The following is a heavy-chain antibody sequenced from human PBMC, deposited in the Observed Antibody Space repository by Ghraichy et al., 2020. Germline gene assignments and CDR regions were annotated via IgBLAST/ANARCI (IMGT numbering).Heavy chain of an antibody. CDR2: ISSSSSYI. Sequence: LSLTCAASGFTFSSYSMNWVRQAPGKGLEWVSSISSSSSYIYYADSVKGRFTISRDNAKNSLYLQMNSLRAEDTAVYYCARDSVRGIAVAGTSGYWGQGTLVTVSS. J-gene: IGHJ4*02. V-gene: IGHV3-21*01. CDR1: GFTFSSYS. CDR3: ARDSVRGIAVAGTSGY. D-gene: IGHD6-19*01.